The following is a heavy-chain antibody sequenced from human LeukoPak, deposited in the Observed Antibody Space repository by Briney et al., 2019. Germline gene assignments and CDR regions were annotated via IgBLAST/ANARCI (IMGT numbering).Heavy chain of an antibody. D-gene: IGHD3-22*01. CDR2: ISGSGGST. CDR3: AKDRDISGRWAVP. J-gene: IGHJ5*02. V-gene: IGHV3-23*01. CDR1: GFTFSSYA. Sequence: GGSLRLSCAASGFTFSSYAMSWVRQAPGKGLEWVSAISGSGGSTYYADSARGRFSISRDNSKNTLYLQMNSLRVEDTAVYYCAKDRDISGRWAVPWGQGTLVTVSS.